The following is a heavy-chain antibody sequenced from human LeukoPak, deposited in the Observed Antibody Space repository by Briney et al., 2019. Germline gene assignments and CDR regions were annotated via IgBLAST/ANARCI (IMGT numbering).Heavy chain of an antibody. CDR3: ARDAPDSSGYYYGIPYYFDY. CDR2: INHSGST. D-gene: IGHD3-22*01. Sequence: SETLSLTCAVYGGSFSGYYWNWIRQPPGKGLEWIGEINHSGSTNYNPSLKSRVTISVDTSKNQFSLELSSVTAADTAVYYCARDAPDSSGYYYGIPYYFDYWGQGTLVTVSS. J-gene: IGHJ4*02. CDR1: GGSFSGYY. V-gene: IGHV4-34*01.